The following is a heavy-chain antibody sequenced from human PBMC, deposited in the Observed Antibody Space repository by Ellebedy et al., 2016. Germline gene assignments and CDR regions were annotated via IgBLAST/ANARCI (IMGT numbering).Heavy chain of an antibody. CDR2: ISYDGTNK. V-gene: IGHV3-30-3*01. Sequence: GESLKISXAASGFTFSNYAMHWVRQAPGKGLEWVAVISYDGTNKIYPNSVKGRFTISRDNAKNTLYLQMNSLKPEDTAVYYCVRLGRNTSPFYDDYWGQGTLVTVSS. CDR3: VRLGRNTSPFYDDY. CDR1: GFTFSNYA. D-gene: IGHD3-3*01. J-gene: IGHJ4*02.